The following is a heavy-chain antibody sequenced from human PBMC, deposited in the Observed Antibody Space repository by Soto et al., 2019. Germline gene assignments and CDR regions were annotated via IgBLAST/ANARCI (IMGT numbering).Heavy chain of an antibody. CDR2: VYSTGGT. D-gene: IGHD1-1*01. J-gene: IGHJ6*02. Sequence: QVQLQQSGPGLVKPSETLSLTCSVSSGPSSSHNWGWIRQPPGRGLEWIGYVYSTGGTSYNPSLESRVTISADASTNHISLTLTSVTAADTPVYYCVRQGIGNLHGLVDVWCQGTTVRVSS. V-gene: IGHV4-59*08. CDR1: SGPSSSHN. CDR3: VRQGIGNLHGLVDV.